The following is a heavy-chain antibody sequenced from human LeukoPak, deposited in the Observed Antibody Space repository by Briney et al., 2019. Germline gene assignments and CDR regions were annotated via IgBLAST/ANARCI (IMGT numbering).Heavy chain of an antibody. CDR3: VRDLILVWTPGDDFDH. Sequence: PGGSLRLSCTASELTFRRYWMRWVRQAPGKGLVWVSRINLDGSTTSYADSVKGRFTISRENARNTLYLQMNSLTADDTAVYYCVRDLILVWTPGDDFDHWGQGTLVTVSS. CDR2: INLDGSTT. V-gene: IGHV3-74*01. J-gene: IGHJ4*02. D-gene: IGHD3-16*01. CDR1: ELTFRRYW.